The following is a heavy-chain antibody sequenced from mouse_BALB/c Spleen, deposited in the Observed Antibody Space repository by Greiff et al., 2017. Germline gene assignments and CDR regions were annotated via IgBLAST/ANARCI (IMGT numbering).Heavy chain of an antibody. D-gene: IGHD2-4*01. CDR1: GFTFSSYY. V-gene: IGHV5-6-2*01. CDR2: INSNGGST. CDR3: ARPYDYDLARFAY. J-gene: IGHJ3*01. Sequence: EVKLVESGGGLVKLGGSLKLSCAASGFTFSSYYMSWVRQTPEKRLELVAAINSNGGSTYYPDTVKGRFTISRDNAKNTLYLQMSSLKSEDTALYYCARPYDYDLARFAYWGQGTLVTVSA.